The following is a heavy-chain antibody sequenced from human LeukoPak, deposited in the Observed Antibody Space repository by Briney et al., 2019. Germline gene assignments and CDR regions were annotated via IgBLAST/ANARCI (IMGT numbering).Heavy chain of an antibody. CDR3: ARASLGRDIVVVPAAPAFDY. CDR1: GGSISSYY. CDR2: IYYSGST. V-gene: IGHV4-39*07. Sequence: SETLSLTCTVSGGSISSYYWGWIRQPPGKGLEWIGSIYYSGSTYYNPSLKSRVTISVDTSKNQFSLKLSSVTAADTAVYYCARASLGRDIVVVPAAPAFDYWGQGTLVTVSS. J-gene: IGHJ4*02. D-gene: IGHD2-2*01.